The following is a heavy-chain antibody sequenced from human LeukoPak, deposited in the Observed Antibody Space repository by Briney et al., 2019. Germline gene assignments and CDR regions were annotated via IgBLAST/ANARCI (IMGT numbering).Heavy chain of an antibody. CDR3: ARDNGRFDYYGSGDAFDI. CDR2: IIPIFGTA. J-gene: IGHJ3*02. Sequence: SVKVSCKASGGTFSSYAISWVRQAPGQGLEWMGGIIPIFGTANYAQKFQGRVTITADKSTSTAYMELRSLRSDDTAVYYCARDNGRFDYYGSGDAFDIWGQGTMVTVSS. D-gene: IGHD3-10*01. CDR1: GGTFSSYA. V-gene: IGHV1-69*06.